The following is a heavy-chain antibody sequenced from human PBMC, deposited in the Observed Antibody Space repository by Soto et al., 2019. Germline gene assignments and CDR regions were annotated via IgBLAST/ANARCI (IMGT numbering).Heavy chain of an antibody. Sequence: QVQLVQSGAEVKKPGSSVKVSCKASGGTFSSYAISWVRQAPGQGLEWMGGIIPIFGTANYAQKFQGRVTITAEESTSTAYMELSSLRSEDTAVYYWARSITGTVSYYYGMDVWGQGTTVTVSS. CDR1: GGTFSSYA. D-gene: IGHD1-20*01. CDR2: IIPIFGTA. V-gene: IGHV1-69*12. J-gene: IGHJ6*02. CDR3: ARSITGTVSYYYGMDV.